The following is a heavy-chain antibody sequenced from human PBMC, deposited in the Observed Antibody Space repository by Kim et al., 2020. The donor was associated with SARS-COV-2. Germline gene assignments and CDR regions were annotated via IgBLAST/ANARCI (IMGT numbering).Heavy chain of an antibody. CDR3: GRDVAVDVIMIVVD. D-gene: IGHD3-22*01. CDR2: ITSSSSYT. V-gene: IGHV3-21*01. CDR1: GFTVSTYT. Sequence: GGSLRLSCAASGFTVSTYTMNWVRQAPGKGLEWVSSITSSSSYTYYADSVKGRFTISRDNAKNSLYLQMNSLSAEDTAVYYCGRDVAVDVIMIVVDWGEGALVTVSS. J-gene: IGHJ1*01.